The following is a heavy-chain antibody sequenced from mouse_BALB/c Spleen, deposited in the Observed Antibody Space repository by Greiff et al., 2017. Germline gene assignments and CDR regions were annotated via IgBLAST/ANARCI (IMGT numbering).Heavy chain of an antibody. CDR2: ISSGGST. CDR3: ARNFDY. V-gene: IGHV5-6-5*01. CDR1: GFTFSSYA. J-gene: IGHJ2*01. Sequence: EVQRVESGGGLVKPGGSLKLSCAASGFTFSSYAMSWVRQTPEKRLEWVASISSGGSTYYPDSVKGRFTISRDNARNILYLQMSSLRSEDTAMYYCARNFDYWGQGTTLTVSS.